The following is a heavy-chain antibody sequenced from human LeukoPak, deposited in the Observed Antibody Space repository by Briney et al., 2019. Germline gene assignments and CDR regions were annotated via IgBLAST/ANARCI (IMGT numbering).Heavy chain of an antibody. CDR1: GFTFSNYG. V-gene: IGHV3-30*18. J-gene: IGHJ6*04. D-gene: IGHD6-13*01. Sequence: GRSLRLSCGAWGFTFSNYGMQGVREARGKGREGGAVISYDGSNKYYAVSVKGRFTISRDNSKNTLYLQMNSLRAEDTAVYYCAKALAAGYYYYGMDVWGKGTTVTVSS. CDR3: AKALAAGYYYYGMDV. CDR2: ISYDGSNK.